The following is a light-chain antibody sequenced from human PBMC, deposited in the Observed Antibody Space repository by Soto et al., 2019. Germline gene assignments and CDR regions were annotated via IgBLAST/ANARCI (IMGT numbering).Light chain of an antibody. V-gene: IGKV1-39*01. Sequence: PSPLSLTATVRGKSTITGLYSHSNMSHLDWYQQKPGKAPNLLIYWASTWQCGVPARFGGSGSGTDFTLTISTLQPEDFATYYCQQTYSTPRTFGGGTKVDI. CDR2: WAS. CDR3: QQTYSTPRT. J-gene: IGKJ4*01. CDR1: HSNMSH.